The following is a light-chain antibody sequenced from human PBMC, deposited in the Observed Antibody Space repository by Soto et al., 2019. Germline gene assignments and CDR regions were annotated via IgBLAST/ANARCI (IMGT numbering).Light chain of an antibody. CDR3: QQSYSTPRT. V-gene: IGKV1-39*01. Sequence: DIQMTQSPSSLSASVRDRVTITCRASQSISSSLNWYQQKPGKAPKLLIYAASSLQSGVPSRFSGSGTGTNFTLTIDSLQPEDFATYYCQQSYSTPRTFGQGTKGEIK. J-gene: IGKJ1*01. CDR1: QSISSS. CDR2: AAS.